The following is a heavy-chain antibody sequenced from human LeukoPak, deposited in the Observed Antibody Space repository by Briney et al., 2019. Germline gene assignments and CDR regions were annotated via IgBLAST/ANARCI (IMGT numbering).Heavy chain of an antibody. CDR3: ARDGRSAFDI. D-gene: IGHD1-26*01. V-gene: IGHV1-69*11. Sequence: SVKVSCKASGGTFSSYAISWVRQAPGQGLEWMGWIIPILGTAKQAQKCRGRATTTADETTSTAYMELSSLRSEDTAVYYCARDGRSAFDIWGQGTMVTVSS. CDR1: GGTFSSYA. CDR2: IIPILGTA. J-gene: IGHJ3*02.